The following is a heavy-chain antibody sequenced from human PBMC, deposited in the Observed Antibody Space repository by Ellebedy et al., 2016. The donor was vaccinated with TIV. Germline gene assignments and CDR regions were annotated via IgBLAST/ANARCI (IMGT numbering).Heavy chain of an antibody. CDR2: ISWNSGSI. CDR1: GFTFDDYA. CDR3: AKGVRGVIANWFDP. D-gene: IGHD3-10*01. V-gene: IGHV3-9*01. Sequence: SLKISCAASGFTFDDYAMHWVRQAPGKGLEWVSGISWNSGSIGYADSVKGRFTISRDNAKNSLYLQMNSLRAEDTALYYCAKGVRGVIANWFDPWGQGTLVTVSS. J-gene: IGHJ5*02.